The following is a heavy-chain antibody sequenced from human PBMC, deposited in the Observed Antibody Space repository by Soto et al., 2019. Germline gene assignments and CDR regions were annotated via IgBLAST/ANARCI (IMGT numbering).Heavy chain of an antibody. J-gene: IGHJ4*02. Sequence: GGSLRLSCAASGFTFSGSAMHWVRQASGKGLEWVGRIRGKANSYATAYAASVKGRFTISRDDSKNTAYLQMNSLKTEDTAVYYCTRLRGYSSGWYYFDYWGQGTLVTVSS. D-gene: IGHD6-19*01. V-gene: IGHV3-73*01. CDR3: TRLRGYSSGWYYFDY. CDR2: IRGKANSYAT. CDR1: GFTFSGSA.